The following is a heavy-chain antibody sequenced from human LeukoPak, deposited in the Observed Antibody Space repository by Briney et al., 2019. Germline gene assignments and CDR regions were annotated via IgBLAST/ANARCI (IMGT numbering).Heavy chain of an antibody. CDR1: RYLFTTYD. J-gene: IGHJ2*01. D-gene: IGHD1-14*01. Sequence: ASVNVSCKSSRYLFTTYDINWVRTATGQGLEWVGWMNPSSGYTGYSQKFQGRVTMTRTTSITTAYMELSSLRSEDTAVYYCARISDHNWYFDLWGRGTMVTVSS. CDR3: ARISDHNWYFDL. V-gene: IGHV1-8*01. CDR2: MNPSSGYT.